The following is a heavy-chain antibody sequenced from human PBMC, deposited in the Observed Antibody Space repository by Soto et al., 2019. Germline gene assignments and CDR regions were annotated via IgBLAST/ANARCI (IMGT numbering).Heavy chain of an antibody. Sequence: GGSLRLSCAASGFTFSSYAMHRVRQAPGKGLERVVVIAYDGSNRYYAASAKGRFTISRDNSKNTLYLQMNSLRAEDTAVYYCAREAAPQYYYDSSGEVDNHFDYWGQGTLVTVSS. CDR2: IAYDGSNR. D-gene: IGHD3-22*01. V-gene: IGHV3-30-3*01. J-gene: IGHJ4*02. CDR1: GFTFSSYA. CDR3: AREAAPQYYYDSSGEVDNHFDY.